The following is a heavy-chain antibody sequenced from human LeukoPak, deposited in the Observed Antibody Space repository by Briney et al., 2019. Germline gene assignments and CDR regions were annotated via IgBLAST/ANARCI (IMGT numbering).Heavy chain of an antibody. CDR2: MNPNSGNT. CDR1: GYTFTSYD. D-gene: IGHD5/OR15-5a*01. V-gene: IGHV1-8*01. Sequence: ASVKVSCKASGYTFTSYDINWVRQATGQGLEWMGWMNPNSGNTGYAQKFQGRVTMTRNTSINTAYMELSSLRSEDTAIYYCARGVGIVSTISKKRFDDWGQGTLVTVSS. J-gene: IGHJ4*02. CDR3: ARGVGIVSTISKKRFDD.